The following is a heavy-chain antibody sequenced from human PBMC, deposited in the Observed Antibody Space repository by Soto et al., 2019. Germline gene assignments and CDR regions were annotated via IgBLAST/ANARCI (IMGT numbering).Heavy chain of an antibody. CDR2: ISGSGGTT. CDR3: AKLIKNYSSNWPDY. CDR1: GFTFSSYA. Sequence: GGSLRLSCAPSGFTFSSYAMSWVRQAPGKGLEWVSSISGSGGTTYYADSVKGRFTISRDNSKNTLYLQMNSLRAEDTAVYYCAKLIKNYSSNWPDYWGQGTLVTVSS. V-gene: IGHV3-23*01. J-gene: IGHJ4*02. D-gene: IGHD6-13*01.